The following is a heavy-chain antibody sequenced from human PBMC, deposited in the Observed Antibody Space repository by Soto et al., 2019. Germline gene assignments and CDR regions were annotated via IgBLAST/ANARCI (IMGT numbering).Heavy chain of an antibody. Sequence: EVQLVESGGGLVQPGGSLRLSCAASGFPFSSYAMNWVRQTPDKGLEWLSYISDSGSTIHYADSVKGRFTISRDNAKNSLYLQMNSLRADDTAVYYCTRDGSRGQGTLVTVSS. D-gene: IGHD5-12*01. CDR2: ISDSGSTI. CDR3: TRDGS. CDR1: GFPFSSYA. J-gene: IGHJ4*02. V-gene: IGHV3-48*01.